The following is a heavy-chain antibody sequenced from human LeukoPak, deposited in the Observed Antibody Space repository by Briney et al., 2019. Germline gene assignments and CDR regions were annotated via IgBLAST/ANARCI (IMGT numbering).Heavy chain of an antibody. CDR3: ARLSGYCSSTSCYGFDP. D-gene: IGHD2-2*01. CDR2: FYPGDSDT. V-gene: IGHV5-51*01. J-gene: IGHJ5*02. Sequence: GESLRISCKCSGYSLTSYWVGWVRQMPGKGLEWMGIFYPGDSDTGYSPSFQGPVTIADDESISTAYLQWSSLQASDTAMYYCARLSGYCSSTSCYGFDPWGQGTLVTVSS. CDR1: GYSLTSYW.